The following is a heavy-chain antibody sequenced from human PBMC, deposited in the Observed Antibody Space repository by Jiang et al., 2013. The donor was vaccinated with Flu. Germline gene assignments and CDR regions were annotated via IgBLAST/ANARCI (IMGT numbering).Heavy chain of an antibody. J-gene: IGHJ6*02. Sequence: HWVRQAPGKGPEWMGGFDPEDGETIYAQKFQGRVTMTEDTSTDTAYMELSSLRSEDTAVYYCATDYITGTTPDYYGMDVWGQGTTVTVSS. CDR2: FDPEDGET. CDR3: ATDYITGTTPDYYGMDV. D-gene: IGHD1-1*01. V-gene: IGHV1-24*01.